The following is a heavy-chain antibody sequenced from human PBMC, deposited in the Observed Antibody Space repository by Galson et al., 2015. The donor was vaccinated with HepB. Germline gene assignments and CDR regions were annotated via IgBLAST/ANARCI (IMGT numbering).Heavy chain of an antibody. J-gene: IGHJ5*02. CDR3: ARGALVVGVAATQNNWFDP. D-gene: IGHD2-15*01. CDR1: GHPFTGYY. V-gene: IGHV1-18*04. Sequence: SVKVSCKASGHPFTGYYFHWARRAPGQGLEWMGWISAYNRKTRYSQKFQGRVTMTTDTSTSTAYMELRRLRSDDTAVYYCARGALVVGVAATQNNWFDPWGQGTLVTVSS. CDR2: ISAYNRKT.